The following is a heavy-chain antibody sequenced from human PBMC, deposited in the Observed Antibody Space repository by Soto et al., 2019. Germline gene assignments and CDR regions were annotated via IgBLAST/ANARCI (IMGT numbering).Heavy chain of an antibody. CDR2: ISGSGGTT. V-gene: IGHV3-23*01. J-gene: IGHJ5*02. Sequence: GSLRLSCAASGFTFSNYAMSWVRQAPGKGLEWVSTISGSGGTTYYADSVKGRFTISRDNSKNTLFLQMNSLRADDTAVYYCAKNLAYSVGDCNHTLGQRNLLTVSS. D-gene: IGHD2-21*02. CDR1: GFTFSNYA. CDR3: AKNLAYSVGDCNHT.